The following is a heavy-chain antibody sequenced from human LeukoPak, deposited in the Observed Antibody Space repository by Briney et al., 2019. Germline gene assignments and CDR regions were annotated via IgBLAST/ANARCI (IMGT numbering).Heavy chain of an antibody. Sequence: PSETLSLTCTVSGASLSRYYWSWIRQPPGKGLEWSGYIYYSGSTNYNPSLKSRVTISVDTSKNQFSLRLSSVTAADAAVYYCARHRYYYDSSGYYYQPWGQGTLVTVSS. CDR3: ARHRYYYDSSGYYYQP. CDR2: IYYSGST. J-gene: IGHJ5*02. CDR1: GASLSRYY. D-gene: IGHD3-22*01. V-gene: IGHV4-59*01.